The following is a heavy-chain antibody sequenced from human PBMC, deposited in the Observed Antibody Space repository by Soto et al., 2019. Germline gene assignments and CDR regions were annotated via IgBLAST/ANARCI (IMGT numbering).Heavy chain of an antibody. Sequence: QVQLQQWGAGLLKPSETLSLTCAVYGASLSGYYWTWIRQSPGKGLAWIAEINESGRPNYSPYLKSRVTISLVSSKNQFSLTLSSVTAADTAVYYCGGGRHYGSGSYSIRSGLQYYFYIDVWGKGTTVTVSS. J-gene: IGHJ6*03. CDR3: GGGRHYGSGSYSIRSGLQYYFYIDV. CDR1: GASLSGYY. D-gene: IGHD3-10*01. V-gene: IGHV4-34*01. CDR2: INESGRP.